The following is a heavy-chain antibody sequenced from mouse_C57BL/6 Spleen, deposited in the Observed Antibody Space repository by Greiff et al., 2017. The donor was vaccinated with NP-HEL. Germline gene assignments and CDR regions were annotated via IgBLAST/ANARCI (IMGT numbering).Heavy chain of an antibody. Sequence: VHVKQSGAELVRPGASVKLSCTASGFNIKDDYMHWVKQRPEQGLEWIGWIDPENGDTEYASKFQGKATITADTSSNTAYLQLSSLTSEDTAVYYCTTGSNYSSWYFDVWGTGTTVTVSS. CDR3: TTGSNYSSWYFDV. CDR1: GFNIKDDY. V-gene: IGHV14-4*01. D-gene: IGHD2-5*01. J-gene: IGHJ1*03. CDR2: IDPENGDT.